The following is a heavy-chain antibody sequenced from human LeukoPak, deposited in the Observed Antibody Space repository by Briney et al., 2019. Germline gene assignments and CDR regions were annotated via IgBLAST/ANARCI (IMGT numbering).Heavy chain of an antibody. V-gene: IGHV6-1*01. D-gene: IGHD2-2*01. CDR2: KYYRSKRYN. J-gene: IGHJ5*02. Sequence: SQTISLTCAFSRDSHSSNSPAWNWPRKSPSRGLEGLAKKYYRSKRYNDYAVSVKSRITIHPDTSKNQFSLQLNFVTPEDTAVYYCAREGRQLLRDWFDPWGQGTLVTVSS. CDR3: AREGRQLLRDWFDP. CDR1: RDSHSSNSPA.